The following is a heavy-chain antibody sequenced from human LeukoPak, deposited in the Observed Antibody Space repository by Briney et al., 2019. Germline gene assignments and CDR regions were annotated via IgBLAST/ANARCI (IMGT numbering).Heavy chain of an antibody. V-gene: IGHV5-51*01. CDR1: GSPFTSYW. J-gene: IGHJ4*02. CDR3: ARHYSGWYYFDY. CDR2: IYLGDSDT. D-gene: IGHD6-19*01. Sequence: PGGCLQICRQGSGSPFTSYWSGWGRQLPGKGLEWRGIIYLGDSDTSYSLSFEGPVTISPAKAHSTCYLQWSSLKASDTAMYYCARHYSGWYYFDYWGQGTLVTVSS.